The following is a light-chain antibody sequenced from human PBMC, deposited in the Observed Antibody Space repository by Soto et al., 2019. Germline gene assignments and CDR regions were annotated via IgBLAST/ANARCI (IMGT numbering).Light chain of an antibody. CDR2: GAS. J-gene: IGKJ1*01. CDR3: QQYGSSPWT. V-gene: IGKV3-20*01. CDR1: QSVSSSY. Sequence: IVLTQSPGTLSLSPGERATLSCRASQSVSSSYLAWYQQKPGQAPRLLIYGASSRATGIQDRFSGSGSGTDFTFTISRLEPEDFAVYYCQQYGSSPWTFGQGTKVEIK.